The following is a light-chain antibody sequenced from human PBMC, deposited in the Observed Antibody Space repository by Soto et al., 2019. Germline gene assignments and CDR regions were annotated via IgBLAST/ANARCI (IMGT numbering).Light chain of an antibody. J-gene: IGLJ2*01. Sequence: QSALTQPASVSGSPGQSITISCTGTSSDVGGYNYVSWYQQHPGKAPKLMIYDVSNRPSGVSNRFSGSKSGNKASLTISGLQAEDEADYYCISYTSSGTLGHVVFGGGTKRTVL. CDR3: ISYTSSGTLGHVV. CDR2: DVS. V-gene: IGLV2-14*03. CDR1: SSDVGGYNY.